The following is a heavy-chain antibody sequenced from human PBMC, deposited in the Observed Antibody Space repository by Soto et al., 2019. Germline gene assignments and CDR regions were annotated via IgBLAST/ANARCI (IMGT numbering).Heavy chain of an antibody. CDR2: IIPIFGTA. CDR3: ARGPGPYAYGYYYYGMDV. V-gene: IGHV1-69*13. Sequence: GASVKVSCKTSGGTFSSYAISWVRQAPGQGLEWMGGIIPIFGTANYAQKFQGRVTITADESTSTAYMELSSLRSEDTAVYYCARGPGPYAYGYYYYGMDVWGQGTTVTVSS. CDR1: GGTFSSYA. D-gene: IGHD2-2*01. J-gene: IGHJ6*02.